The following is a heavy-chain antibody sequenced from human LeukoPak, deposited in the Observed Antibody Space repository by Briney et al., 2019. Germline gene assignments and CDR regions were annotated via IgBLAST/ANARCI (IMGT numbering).Heavy chain of an antibody. D-gene: IGHD6-13*01. Sequence: GGSLRLSCAASGFTFSSYAMHWVRQAPGKGQEWVAVISYDESDKFYGDSVKGRFTLSRDNSKNTLYLQMNSLRPEDTAVYYCARDGQLDYWGQGTLVTVSS. J-gene: IGHJ4*02. CDR3: ARDGQLDY. CDR2: ISYDESDK. V-gene: IGHV3-30*04. CDR1: GFTFSSYA.